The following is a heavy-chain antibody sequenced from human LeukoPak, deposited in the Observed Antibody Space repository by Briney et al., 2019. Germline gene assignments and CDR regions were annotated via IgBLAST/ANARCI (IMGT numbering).Heavy chain of an antibody. CDR3: AKDIDNGDYVVS. CDR1: GFTFSNYA. Sequence: PGGSLRLSCAASGFTFSNYAMSWVRQAPGMGLEWVSSIGSSGDITYYADSVKGRFTISRDNSKNMLYLQMNSLRAEDTAVYYCAKDIDNGDYVVSWGQGTLVTVSS. CDR2: IGSSGDIT. J-gene: IGHJ4*02. V-gene: IGHV3-23*01. D-gene: IGHD4-17*01.